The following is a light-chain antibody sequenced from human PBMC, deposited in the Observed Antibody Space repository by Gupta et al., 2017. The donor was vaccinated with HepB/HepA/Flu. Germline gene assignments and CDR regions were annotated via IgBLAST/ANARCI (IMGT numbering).Light chain of an antibody. Sequence: EIVLTQSPGTLSLSPGAGATLSCRASQSVSSTYLAGYQQKPGQAPRRLIYGASSRATGIPDRCSGSGSGTDFTLTISRLEPEDFAVYFCQQYGDTPRYTFGQGTKLEIK. CDR1: QSVSSTY. CDR2: GAS. CDR3: QQYGDTPRYT. J-gene: IGKJ2*01. V-gene: IGKV3-20*01.